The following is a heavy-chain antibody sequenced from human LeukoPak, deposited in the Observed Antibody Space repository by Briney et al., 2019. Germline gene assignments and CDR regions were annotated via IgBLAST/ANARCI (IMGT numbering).Heavy chain of an antibody. Sequence: PGGSLRLSCEASGFTFSSYWMHWVRQAPGKGLVWVSRINSDGSSTTYADSVKGRFTISRDNTKNSLYLQMNSLGAEDTAVYYCARDPDDYPGVAFDIWGQGTMVTVSS. J-gene: IGHJ3*02. V-gene: IGHV3-74*01. CDR2: INSDGSST. CDR1: GFTFSSYW. D-gene: IGHD4-11*01. CDR3: ARDPDDYPGVAFDI.